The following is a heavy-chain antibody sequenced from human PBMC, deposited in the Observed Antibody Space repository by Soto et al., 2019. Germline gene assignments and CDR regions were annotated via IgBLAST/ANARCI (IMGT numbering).Heavy chain of an antibody. V-gene: IGHV4-30-2*01. J-gene: IGHJ5*02. CDR3: ARVPDR. CDR1: GGSIRSSSYS. CDR2: IYHSGST. Sequence: SETLSVTCTVSGGSIRSSSYSWSWIRQPPGKGLEWIGYIYHSGSTYYNPSLKSRVTISVDRSKNQFSLKLSSVTAADTAVYYCARVPDRWGQGTLVTVSS. D-gene: IGHD2-2*01.